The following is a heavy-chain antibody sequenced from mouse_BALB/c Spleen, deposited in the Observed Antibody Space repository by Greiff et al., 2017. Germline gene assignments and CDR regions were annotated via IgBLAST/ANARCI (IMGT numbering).Heavy chain of an antibody. CDR1: GFTFSSYA. D-gene: IGHD2-3*01. CDR3: ARFDGYSLMDY. V-gene: IGHV5-6-5*01. CDR2: ISSGGST. J-gene: IGHJ4*01. Sequence: EVKLVESGGGLVKPGGSLKLSCAASGFTFSSYAMSWVRQTPEKRLEWVASISSGGSTYYPDSVKGRFTISRDNARNILYLQMSSLRSEDTAMYYCARFDGYSLMDYWGQGTSVTVSS.